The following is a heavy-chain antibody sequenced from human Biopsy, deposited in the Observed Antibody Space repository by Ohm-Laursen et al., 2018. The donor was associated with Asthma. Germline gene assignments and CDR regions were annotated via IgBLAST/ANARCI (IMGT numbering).Heavy chain of an antibody. D-gene: IGHD5-12*01. V-gene: IGHV3-21*01. CDR2: ITDTSRYI. CDR3: ARDGPELPTKFNY. Sequence: SLRLSCTASGFTFSHYNMNWVRQAPGKGLEWVSSITDTSRYIKYADSVKGRFTISRDNAKNSLYLQMNSLRAEDTAVYYCARDGPELPTKFNYWGQETTVTVSP. CDR1: GFTFSHYN. J-gene: IGHJ4*02.